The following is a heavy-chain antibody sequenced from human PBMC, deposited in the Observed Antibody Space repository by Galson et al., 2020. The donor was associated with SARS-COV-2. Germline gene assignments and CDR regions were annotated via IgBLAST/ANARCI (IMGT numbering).Heavy chain of an antibody. D-gene: IGHD3-10*01. Sequence: GGSLRLSCAASGFTVSANYISWVRQAPGKGLEWVSVIYRDGSTSYADSVKGRITISRDTSKNTLYLQMNSLRAEDSAVYYCARDRGGGYGLDVWGQGTTVSVSS. CDR2: IYRDGST. CDR3: ARDRGGGYGLDV. J-gene: IGHJ6*02. CDR1: GFTVSANY. V-gene: IGHV3-53*01.